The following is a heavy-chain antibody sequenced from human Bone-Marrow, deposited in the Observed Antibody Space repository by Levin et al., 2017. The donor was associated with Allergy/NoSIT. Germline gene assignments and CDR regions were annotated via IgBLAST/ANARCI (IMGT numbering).Heavy chain of an antibody. CDR3: ARENYYDSSGYYYDAFDI. CDR1: GYTFTGYY. V-gene: IGHV1-2*06. CDR2: INPNSGGT. Sequence: EASVKVSCKASGYTFTGYYMHWVRQAPGQGLEWMGRINPNSGGTNYAQKFQGRVTMTRDTSISTAYMELSRLRSDDTAVYYCARENYYDSSGYYYDAFDIWGQGTMVTVSS. J-gene: IGHJ3*02. D-gene: IGHD3-22*01.